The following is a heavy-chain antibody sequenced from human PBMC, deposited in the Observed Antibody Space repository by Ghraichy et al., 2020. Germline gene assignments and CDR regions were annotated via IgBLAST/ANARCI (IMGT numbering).Heavy chain of an antibody. J-gene: IGHJ5*02. Sequence: GESLNISCAASGFTFSSYAMSWVRQAPGKGLEWVSAISGSGGSTYYADSVKGRFTISRDNSKNTLYLQMNSLRAEDTAVYYCAKPSNYEGRWFDPWGQGTLVTVSS. V-gene: IGHV3-23*01. CDR2: ISGSGGST. CDR1: GFTFSSYA. D-gene: IGHD4-11*01. CDR3: AKPSNYEGRWFDP.